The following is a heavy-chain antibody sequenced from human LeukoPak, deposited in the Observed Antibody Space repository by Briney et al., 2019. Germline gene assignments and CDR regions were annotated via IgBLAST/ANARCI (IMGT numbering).Heavy chain of an antibody. J-gene: IGHJ6*04. CDR1: GITFNSYT. V-gene: IGHV3-21*01. Sequence: GGSLRLSCAASGITFNSYTMNWVRQAPGKGLEWVSSISSSSSYIYYAASVKGRFTISRDNAKNSLYLQMNSLRAEDTAVYYCAELGITMIGGVWGKGTMVTISS. CDR2: ISSSSSYI. CDR3: AELGITMIGGV. D-gene: IGHD3-10*02.